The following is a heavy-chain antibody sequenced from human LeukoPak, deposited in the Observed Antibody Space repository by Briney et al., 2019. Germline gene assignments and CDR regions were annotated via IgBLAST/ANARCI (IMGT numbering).Heavy chain of an antibody. Sequence: ASVKVSCKASGYTFTSYDINWVRQATGQGLEWMGWMNPNSGDTGYVEKFQGRVTMTRDASTGTAYMELSSLTSEDTAIYYCARGPFGTGSYFQTWGQGTLVTVSS. CDR2: MNPNSGDT. CDR3: ARGPFGTGSYFQT. D-gene: IGHD3-10*01. J-gene: IGHJ4*02. CDR1: GYTFTSYD. V-gene: IGHV1-8*01.